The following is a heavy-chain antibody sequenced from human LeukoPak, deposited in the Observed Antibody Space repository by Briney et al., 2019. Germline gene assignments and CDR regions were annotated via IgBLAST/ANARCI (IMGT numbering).Heavy chain of an antibody. CDR3: ARGSMTTVTKIDY. J-gene: IGHJ4*02. CDR2: IFSGGST. D-gene: IGHD4-17*01. Sequence: GGSLRLSCAASGFTSSSYAMSWVRQAPGKGLEWVSIIFSGGSTYYADSVKGRFTISRDNSKNTLYLQMNSLRAEDTAVYYCARGSMTTVTKIDYWGQGTLVTVSS. CDR1: GFTSSSYA. V-gene: IGHV3-53*01.